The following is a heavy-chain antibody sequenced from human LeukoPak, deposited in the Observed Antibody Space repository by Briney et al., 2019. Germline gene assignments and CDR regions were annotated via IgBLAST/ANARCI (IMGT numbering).Heavy chain of an antibody. Sequence: SETLSLTCTVSGGSISSYYWSWIRQPPGKGLEWIGYISYSGSTNYNPSLESRVTISLITPKNQFSLKLSSVTAADTAVYYCAGKGFSSSYYYFDFWGKGSLVTVSS. CDR2: ISYSGST. CDR3: AGKGFSSSYYYFDF. D-gene: IGHD3-22*01. J-gene: IGHJ4*02. V-gene: IGHV4-59*01. CDR1: GGSISSYY.